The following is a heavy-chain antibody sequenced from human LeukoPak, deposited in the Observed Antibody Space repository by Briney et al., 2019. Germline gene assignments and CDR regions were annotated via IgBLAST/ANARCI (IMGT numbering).Heavy chain of an antibody. Sequence: ASVNVSCKASGYIFTSDDISWVRQASGQGLEWMGWMNPNSGNTGYAQKFQGRVTITRNTSISTAYMELSSLRSEDTAVYYCARAPSDFWSGYYLDYWGQGTLVTVSS. V-gene: IGHV1-8*03. CDR2: MNPNSGNT. D-gene: IGHD3-3*01. J-gene: IGHJ4*02. CDR1: GYIFTSDD. CDR3: ARAPSDFWSGYYLDY.